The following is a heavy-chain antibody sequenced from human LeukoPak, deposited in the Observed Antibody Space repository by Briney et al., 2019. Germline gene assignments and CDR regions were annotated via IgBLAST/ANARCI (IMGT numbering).Heavy chain of an antibody. CDR3: ARDGMSIRWPPCRLWADY. D-gene: IGHD6-6*01. Sequence: GGSLRLSCAASGFTFGSYTMHWVRQAPGKGLEWVAVISCGGTSKYYADSVKRRFAISRDNSMNTLYLQMNSLRADDTAVYYGARDGMSIRWPPCRLWADYWGQGTMVAVSS. CDR2: ISCGGTSK. J-gene: IGHJ4*02. CDR1: GFTFGSYT. V-gene: IGHV3-30*09.